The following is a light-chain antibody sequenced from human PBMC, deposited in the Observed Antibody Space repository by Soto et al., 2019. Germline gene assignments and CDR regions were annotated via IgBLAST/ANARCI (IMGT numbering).Light chain of an antibody. CDR2: GAS. CDR3: QQYHNAGST. V-gene: IGKV3-15*01. CDR1: QSVSNN. J-gene: IGKJ1*01. Sequence: IVMSQSPATLSVFTGGRASLSCRASQSVSNNLAWYQKKPGQAPRLPIYGASTRAAGISVRFSGSGSGTEFTLIISSLQSDDSAVYYCQQYHNAGSTFGQGTKVDIK.